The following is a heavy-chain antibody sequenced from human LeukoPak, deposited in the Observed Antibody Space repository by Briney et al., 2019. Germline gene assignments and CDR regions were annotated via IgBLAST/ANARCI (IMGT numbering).Heavy chain of an antibody. V-gene: IGHV4-34*01. CDR1: GGSFSGYY. CDR3: ARGWSSSWYYVGY. D-gene: IGHD6-13*01. Sequence: SETLSLTCAVYGGSFSGYYWSWIRQPPGKGLEWIGEINHSGSTSYNPSLKSRVTISVDTSKNQFSLKLSSVTAADTAVYYCARGWSSSWYYVGYWGQGTLVTVSS. J-gene: IGHJ4*02. CDR2: INHSGST.